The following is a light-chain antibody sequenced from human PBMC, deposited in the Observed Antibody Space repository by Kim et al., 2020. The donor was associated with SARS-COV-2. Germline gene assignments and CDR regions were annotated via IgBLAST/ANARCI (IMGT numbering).Light chain of an antibody. CDR2: QDS. CDR3: QAWDSRRV. V-gene: IGLV3-1*01. J-gene: IGLJ2*01. Sequence: SYELTQPPSVSVSPGQTASITCSGDKLGDKYACWYQQKPGQSPVLVIYQDSKRPSGIPERFSGSNSGNTATLTISGTQAMDEADYYCQAWDSRRVFGGGT. CDR1: KLGDKY.